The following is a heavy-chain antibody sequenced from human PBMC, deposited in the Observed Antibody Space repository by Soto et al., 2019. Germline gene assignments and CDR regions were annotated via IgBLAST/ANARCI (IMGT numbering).Heavy chain of an antibody. CDR2: ISYDGSNK. J-gene: IGHJ4*02. CDR3: AKGAQGSYDY. CDR1: GFTFSSYG. Sequence: PXGSPRLSCSASGFTFSSYGMHWVRQAPGKGLEWVAVISYDGSNKYYADSVKGRFTISRDNSKNTLYLQMNSLRAEDTAVYYCAKGAQGSYDYWGQGTLVTVSS. V-gene: IGHV3-30*18.